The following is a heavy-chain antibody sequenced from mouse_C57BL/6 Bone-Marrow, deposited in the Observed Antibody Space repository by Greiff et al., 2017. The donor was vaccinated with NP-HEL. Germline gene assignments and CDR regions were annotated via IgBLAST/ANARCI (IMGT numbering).Heavy chain of an antibody. CDR2: ISSGSSTI. Sequence: VQLKESGGGLVKPGGSLKLSCAASGFTFSDYGMHWVRQAPEKGLEWVAYISSGSSTIYYADTVKGRFTISRDNAKNTLFLQMTSLRSEDTAMYYCARAYGNYLYAMDYWGQGTSVTVSS. CDR3: ARAYGNYLYAMDY. J-gene: IGHJ4*01. D-gene: IGHD2-1*01. V-gene: IGHV5-17*01. CDR1: GFTFSDYG.